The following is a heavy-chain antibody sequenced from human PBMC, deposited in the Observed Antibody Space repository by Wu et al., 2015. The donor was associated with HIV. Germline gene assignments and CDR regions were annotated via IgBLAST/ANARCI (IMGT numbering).Heavy chain of an antibody. CDR1: GGTFSSHA. CDR2: IIPIFGTA. D-gene: IGHD3-10*01. V-gene: IGHV1-69*13. Sequence: QVQLVQSGAEVKKPGSSVKVSCKASGGTFSSHAISWVRQAPGQGLEWMGRIIPIFGTANYAQKFQGRVTITADESTSTAYMELSSLRSEDTAVYYCARDPWDYYISGRDSGSGAFDIWGQGTMVTVSS. CDR3: ARDPWDYYISGRDSGSGAFDI. J-gene: IGHJ3*02.